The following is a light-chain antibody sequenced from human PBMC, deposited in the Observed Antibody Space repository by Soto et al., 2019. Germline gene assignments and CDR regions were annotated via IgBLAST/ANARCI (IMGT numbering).Light chain of an antibody. CDR3: QQSYSTLIT. CDR2: AAS. V-gene: IGKV1-39*01. Sequence: DIQMTQSPSSLSASVGDRVTINCRASQSIISYLNWYQQKPGKAPKLLIYAASSLQSGVPSRFSGSGSGTDFTLTISSLQPEDFATYYCQQSYSTLITFGQGTRLEIK. J-gene: IGKJ5*01. CDR1: QSIISY.